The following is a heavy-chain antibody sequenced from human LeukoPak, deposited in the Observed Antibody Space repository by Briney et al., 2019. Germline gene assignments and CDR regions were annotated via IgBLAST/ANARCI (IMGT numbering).Heavy chain of an antibody. CDR2: INHSGST. J-gene: IGHJ4*02. CDR3: ARAGRFDY. V-gene: IGHV4-61*01. CDR1: GGSVSSGSYY. Sequence: SETLSLTCTVSGGSVSSGSYYWSWIRQPPGKGLEWIGEINHSGSTNYNPSLKSRVTISVDTSKNQFSLKLTSVTAADTAVYFCARAGRFDYWGQGSLVTVSS. D-gene: IGHD1-26*01.